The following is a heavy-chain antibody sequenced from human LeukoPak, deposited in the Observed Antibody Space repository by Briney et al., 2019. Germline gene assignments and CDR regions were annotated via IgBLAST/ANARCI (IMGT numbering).Heavy chain of an antibody. CDR2: IYPSDSDT. J-gene: IGHJ4*02. CDR1: EYSFATYW. V-gene: IGHV5-51*01. Sequence: GESLKISCQGSEYSFATYWIAWLRQMPGKGLEWMGIIYPSDSDTRYSPSFQGQVTISADKSIKTAYLQWSSLKASDTAMYYCARPLQGIVGATGFDYWGQGTLVTASS. CDR3: ARPLQGIVGATGFDY. D-gene: IGHD1-26*01.